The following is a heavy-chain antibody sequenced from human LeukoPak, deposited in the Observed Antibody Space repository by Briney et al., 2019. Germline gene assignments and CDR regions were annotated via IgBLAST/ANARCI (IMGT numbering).Heavy chain of an antibody. V-gene: IGHV3-7*01. CDR1: GFIFSNYW. J-gene: IGHJ6*04. Sequence: PGGSLRLSCATSGFIFSNYWMSWVRQAPGKGLEWVANIKQDGSETYYVDSVKGRFTISRDDAKNSLYLQMNSLRAEDTAVYYCAEGPMDVWGKGTTVTVSS. CDR2: IKQDGSET. CDR3: AEGPMDV.